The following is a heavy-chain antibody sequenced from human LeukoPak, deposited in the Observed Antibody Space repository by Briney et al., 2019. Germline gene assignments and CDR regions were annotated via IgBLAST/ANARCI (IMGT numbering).Heavy chain of an antibody. CDR2: ILGNGDSS. CDR3: ARDATSGWTFDY. V-gene: IGHV3-64*02. Sequence: PGGSLRLSCTASGFTFSSYPMHWVRQAPGKGLEYVSAILGNGDSSFYADSVKGRFTISRDNSKNTLYLQMGSLRADDMAVYYCARDATSGWTFDYRGQGTQVTVSS. CDR1: GFTFSSYP. J-gene: IGHJ4*02. D-gene: IGHD6-19*01.